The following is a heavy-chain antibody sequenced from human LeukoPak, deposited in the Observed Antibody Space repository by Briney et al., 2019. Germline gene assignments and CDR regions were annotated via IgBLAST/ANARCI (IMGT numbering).Heavy chain of an antibody. V-gene: IGHV1-46*01. J-gene: IGHJ4*02. D-gene: IGHD7-27*01. CDR2: INPSGGST. CDR1: GYTLTSYY. Sequence: ASVKVSCKASGYTLTSYYMHWVRQAPGQGLEWMGIINPSGGSTSYAQKFQGRITMTRDMSTSTVYMELSSLRSEDAAVYYCARSDTGDLFDYWGQGTLVTVSS. CDR3: ARSDTGDLFDY.